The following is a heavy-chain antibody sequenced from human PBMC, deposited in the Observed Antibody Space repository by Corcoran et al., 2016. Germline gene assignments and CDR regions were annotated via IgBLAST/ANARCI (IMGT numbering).Heavy chain of an antibody. V-gene: IGHV1-8*01. CDR1: GYTFTSYD. CDR3: ARDYGGSSGWFDP. D-gene: IGHD2-15*01. CDR2: MSPNSGNT. Sequence: QVQLVQSGAEVKEPGASVKVSCKASGYTFTSYDINWVRQATGQGLEWLGWMSPNSGNTGYAQKFQGRLSMTRDTTIGTAYMELSSLRSEDTAVYYCARDYGGSSGWFDPWGQGTLVTVSS. J-gene: IGHJ5*02.